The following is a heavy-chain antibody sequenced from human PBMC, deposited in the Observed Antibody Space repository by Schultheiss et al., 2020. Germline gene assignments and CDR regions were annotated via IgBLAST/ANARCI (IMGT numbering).Heavy chain of an antibody. D-gene: IGHD3-10*01. CDR3: ALVWFGELLGSFDY. CDR2: IYHSGST. V-gene: IGHV4-30-2*01. CDR1: GGSISSGGYS. Sequence: SETLSLTCAVSGGSISSGGYSWSWIRQPPGKGLEWIGYIYHSGSTYYNPSLQSRVTISVDRSKNQFSLKLTSVTAEDTAVYYCALVWFGELLGSFDYWGQGTLVTVSS. J-gene: IGHJ4*02.